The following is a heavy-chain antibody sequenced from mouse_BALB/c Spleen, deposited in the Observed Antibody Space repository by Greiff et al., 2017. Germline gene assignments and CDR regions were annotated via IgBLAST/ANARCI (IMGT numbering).Heavy chain of an antibody. CDR2: IYWDDDK. Sequence: QVTLKESGPGILQPSQTLSLTCSFSGFSLSTSGMGVSWIRQPSGKGLEWLAHIYWDDDKRYNPSLKSRLTISKDTSSNQVFLKITSVDTADTATYYCARPHYYGPYYYAMDYWGQGTSVTVSS. D-gene: IGHD1-2*01. V-gene: IGHV8-12*01. CDR1: GFSLSTSGMG. J-gene: IGHJ4*01. CDR3: ARPHYYGPYYYAMDY.